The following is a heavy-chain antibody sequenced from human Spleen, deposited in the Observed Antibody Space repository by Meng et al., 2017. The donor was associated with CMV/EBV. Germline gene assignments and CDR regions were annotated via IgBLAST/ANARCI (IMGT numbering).Heavy chain of an antibody. V-gene: IGHV3-21*01. CDR3: ARVTTRYFDS. D-gene: IGHD1-1*01. CDR1: GFTFSSSS. Sequence: GESLKISCAASGFTFSSSSMNWVRQAPGKGLEWVSSISSSSNYIYYADSVKGRFTISRDNAKNSLSLQMNSLRAEDTAVYYCARVTTRYFDSWGQGTLVTVSS. CDR2: ISSSSNYI. J-gene: IGHJ4*02.